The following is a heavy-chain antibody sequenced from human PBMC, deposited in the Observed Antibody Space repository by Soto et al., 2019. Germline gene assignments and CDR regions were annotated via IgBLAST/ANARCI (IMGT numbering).Heavy chain of an antibody. CDR1: GGSISSGDYY. D-gene: IGHD2-2*02. CDR3: ARWGYCSSTSCYTKDYYYYGMDV. Sequence: QVQLQESGPGLVKPSQTLSLTCTVSGGSISSGDYYWSWIRQPPGKGLEWIGYIYYSGSTYYNPSLKSRVTISVDSPKYQFSLKLSSVTAADTAVYYCARWGYCSSTSCYTKDYYYYGMDVWCQGSTVTVSS. J-gene: IGHJ6*02. CDR2: IYYSGST. V-gene: IGHV4-30-4*01.